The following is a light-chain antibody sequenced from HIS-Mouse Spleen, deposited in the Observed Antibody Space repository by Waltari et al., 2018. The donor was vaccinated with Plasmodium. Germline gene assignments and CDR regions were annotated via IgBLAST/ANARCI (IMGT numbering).Light chain of an antibody. CDR2: QDS. V-gene: IGLV3-1*01. Sequence: ELTQPPSVSVSPGQTASITCSGDKLGDKYACWYQQKPGQSPVLVIYQDSKRPSGIPERFSGSNSGNTATLTISGTQAMDEADYYCQAWDSSTAVFGGGTKLT. CDR1: KLGDKY. CDR3: QAWDSSTAV. J-gene: IGLJ3*02.